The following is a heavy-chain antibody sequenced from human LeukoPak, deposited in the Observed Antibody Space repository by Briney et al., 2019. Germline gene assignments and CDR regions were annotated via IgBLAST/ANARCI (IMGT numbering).Heavy chain of an antibody. CDR2: ISYDGSNK. CDR1: GFTFSSYA. CDR3: AREYDSSGYYLRALDY. Sequence: PGRSLRLSCAASGFTFSSYAMHWVRQAPGKGLEWVAVISYDGSNKYYADSVKGRFTISRDNSKNTLYLQMNSLRAEDTAVYYCAREYDSSGYYLRALDYWGQGTLVTVSS. V-gene: IGHV3-30-3*01. J-gene: IGHJ4*02. D-gene: IGHD3-22*01.